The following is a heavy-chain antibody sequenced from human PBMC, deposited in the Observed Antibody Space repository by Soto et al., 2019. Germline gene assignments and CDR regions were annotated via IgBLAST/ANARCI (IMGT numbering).Heavy chain of an antibody. CDR3: ARGYCSGGSCYSDAFDI. J-gene: IGHJ3*02. Sequence: QVQLQESGPGLVKPSQTLSLTCTVSGGSISSGGYYWSWIRQHPGKGLEWIGYIYYSGSTYYNPSLKSRVTISVDTSKNQLSLKLSSVTAADTAVYYCARGYCSGGSCYSDAFDIWGQGTMVTVSS. V-gene: IGHV4-31*03. CDR1: GGSISSGGYY. CDR2: IYYSGST. D-gene: IGHD2-15*01.